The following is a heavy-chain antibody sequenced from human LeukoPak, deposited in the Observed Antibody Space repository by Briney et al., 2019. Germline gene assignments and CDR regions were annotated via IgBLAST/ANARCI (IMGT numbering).Heavy chain of an antibody. Sequence: GESLKISCKGSGYSFTSYWIGWVRQMPGKGLEWMGIIYPGDSDTRYSPSFQGQVTISADKSISTAYLQWSSLKASDTAMYYCARTNYQRVVPAAIRYYYYYMDVWGKGTTVTVSS. J-gene: IGHJ6*03. CDR1: GYSFTSYW. CDR2: IYPGDSDT. V-gene: IGHV5-51*01. CDR3: ARTNYQRVVPAAIRYYYYYMDV. D-gene: IGHD2-2*02.